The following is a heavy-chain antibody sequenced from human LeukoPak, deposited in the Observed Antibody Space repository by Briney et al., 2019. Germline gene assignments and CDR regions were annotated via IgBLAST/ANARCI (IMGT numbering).Heavy chain of an antibody. V-gene: IGHV3-73*01. CDR2: IDKKDKGYAT. J-gene: IGHJ5*02. CDR3: TRDSGTYNWFDP. CDR1: GFTFSGSA. D-gene: IGHD1-26*01. Sequence: GGSLRLSCAASGFTFSGSAIHWVRQSSGKGLEWVGQIDKKDKGYATAPVYAGSVKRRYTISRDYSINTAYLHIKSLTTEDTALYYCTRDSGTYNWFDPCGEGTLVTVSS.